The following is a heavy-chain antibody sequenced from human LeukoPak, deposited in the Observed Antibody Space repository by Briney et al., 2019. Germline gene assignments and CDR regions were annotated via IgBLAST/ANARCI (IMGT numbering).Heavy chain of an antibody. V-gene: IGHV4-34*01. Sequence: SETLSLTCAVYGGSFSGYYWSWIRQPPGKGLEWIGEINHSGSTNYNPSLTGRVTISVDTSKNQFSLKLSSVTAADTAVYYCASRRLAGNGWSDPWGQGTLVTVPS. CDR3: ASRRLAGNGWSDP. J-gene: IGHJ5*02. D-gene: IGHD2-8*01. CDR2: INHSGST. CDR1: GGSFSGYY.